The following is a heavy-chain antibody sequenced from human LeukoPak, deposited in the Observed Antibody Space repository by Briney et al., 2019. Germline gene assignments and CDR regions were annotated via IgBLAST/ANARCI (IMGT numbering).Heavy chain of an antibody. CDR3: ARLVSSRSPNWFDP. J-gene: IGHJ5*02. CDR2: IYYSGST. CDR1: GGSISSYY. V-gene: IGHV4-59*08. Sequence: PSETLSLTCTVSGGSISSYYWSWIRQPPGKGLEWIGYIYYSGSTNYNPSLKSRVTISVDTSKNQFSLKLSSVTAADTAVYYCARLVSSRSPNWFDPWGQGTLVTVSS. D-gene: IGHD6-13*01.